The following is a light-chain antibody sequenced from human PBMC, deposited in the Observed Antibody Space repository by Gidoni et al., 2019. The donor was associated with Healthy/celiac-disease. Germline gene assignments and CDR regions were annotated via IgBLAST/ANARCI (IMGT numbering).Light chain of an antibody. CDR2: GNS. CDR3: QSYDSSLSGHWV. V-gene: IGLV1-40*01. CDR1: SSNIGAGYD. J-gene: IGLJ3*02. Sequence: SVLTQPPSVSGAPGQRVTISCTGSSSNIGAGYDVHWYQQLPGTAPKLHIYGNSNRPSGVPDRFSGSKSGTSASLAIPGLQAEDEADYYCQSYDSSLSGHWVFGGGTKLTVL.